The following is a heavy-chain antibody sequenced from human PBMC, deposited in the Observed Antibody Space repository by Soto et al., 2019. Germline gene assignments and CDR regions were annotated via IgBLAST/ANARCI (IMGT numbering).Heavy chain of an antibody. Sequence: GGSLRLSCAVSGFTFSTYAMNWVRQAPGKGLEWVSAISGSGGNTYYADSVKGRFTISRDNSKNTLYLQMNSLRDEDTAVYYCEKAGSHYYFDCWGQGTLVTVSS. CDR3: EKAGSHYYFDC. CDR2: ISGSGGNT. CDR1: GFTFSTYA. D-gene: IGHD3-10*01. J-gene: IGHJ4*02. V-gene: IGHV3-23*01.